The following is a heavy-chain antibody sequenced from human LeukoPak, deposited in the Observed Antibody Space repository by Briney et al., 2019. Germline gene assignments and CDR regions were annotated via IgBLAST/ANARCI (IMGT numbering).Heavy chain of an antibody. D-gene: IGHD3-22*01. Sequence: SETLSLTCTVSGYSISSDYYWGWVRQPPGKGLEWIASIYHSGSTHYSPSLKSRVTISVDTSTNQFSLKLSSVTAADTAVYFCARGGRLLGKFDYWGQGTLVTVSS. V-gene: IGHV4-38-2*02. CDR3: ARGGRLLGKFDY. J-gene: IGHJ4*02. CDR2: IYHSGST. CDR1: GYSISSDYY.